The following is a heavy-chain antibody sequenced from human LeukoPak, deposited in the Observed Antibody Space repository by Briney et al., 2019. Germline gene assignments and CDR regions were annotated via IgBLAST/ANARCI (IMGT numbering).Heavy chain of an antibody. D-gene: IGHD1/OR15-1a*01. CDR1: GFTFSGHY. Sequence: SGGSLRLSCAASGFTFSGHYMTWVRQAPGKTLEWVANINENGSGKYYADSVKGRFTVSRDNARNSLSLQMNSLGAEDTAVYYCARHIPRGNNYFDCWAREPWSPSPQ. CDR3: ARHIPRGNNYFDC. V-gene: IGHV3-7*01. J-gene: IGHJ4*02. CDR2: INENGSGK.